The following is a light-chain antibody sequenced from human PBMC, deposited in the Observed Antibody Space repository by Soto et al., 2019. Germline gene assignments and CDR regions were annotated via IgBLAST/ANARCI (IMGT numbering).Light chain of an antibody. Sequence: QSALTQPPSASGSPGQSVAISCTGTSSDAGGYNYVSWYQQHPGKAPKLMIYEVNKRPSGVPDRFSGSKSGNTASLTVSGIQAEDEADYSCSSYAGSSNVFGTGTKLTVL. CDR3: SSYAGSSNV. CDR1: SSDAGGYNY. CDR2: EVN. V-gene: IGLV2-8*01. J-gene: IGLJ1*01.